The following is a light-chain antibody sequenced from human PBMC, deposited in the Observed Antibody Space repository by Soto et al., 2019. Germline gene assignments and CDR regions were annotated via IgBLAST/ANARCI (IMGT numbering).Light chain of an antibody. CDR3: QQSYSNSIT. CDR1: QSISSH. Sequence: DIQMTQSPSSLSASKGDRVTITCRASQSISSHLYWFQQKPGQAPKLLIYAASSLQSGVPSRFSGSGSGTDFTLTISSLQPEDFATYYCQQSYSNSITFGQGTRLEIK. CDR2: AAS. J-gene: IGKJ5*01. V-gene: IGKV1-39*01.